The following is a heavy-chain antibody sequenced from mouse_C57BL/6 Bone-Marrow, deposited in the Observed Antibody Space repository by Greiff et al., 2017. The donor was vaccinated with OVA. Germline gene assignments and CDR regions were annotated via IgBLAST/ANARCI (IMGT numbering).Heavy chain of an antibody. V-gene: IGHV5-12*01. CDR2: ISNGGGST. J-gene: IGHJ1*03. CDR1: GFTFSDSY. D-gene: IGHD1-1*01. CDR3: ARHRYYGSYWYFDV. Sequence: EVQGVESGGGFVQPGGSLKLSCAASGFTFSDSYMYWVRQTPEKRLEWVAYISNGGGSTYYPDTVKGRFPLSRDNAKYTLDLQMGRLKSEDTAMYYCARHRYYGSYWYFDVWGTGTTVTVAS.